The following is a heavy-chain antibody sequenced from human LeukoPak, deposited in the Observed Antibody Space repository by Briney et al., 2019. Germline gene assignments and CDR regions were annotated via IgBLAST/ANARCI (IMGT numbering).Heavy chain of an antibody. Sequence: GGSLRLSCAASGFTFSSYGMHWVRQAPGKGLEWVAFIRYDGSNKYYADSVKGRFTISRDNSKNTLYLQMDSLRAEDTAVYYCAKGSGWEMSYYYYYMDVWGKGTTVTISS. CDR2: IRYDGSNK. CDR3: AKGSGWEMSYYYYYMDV. J-gene: IGHJ6*03. D-gene: IGHD1-26*01. CDR1: GFTFSSYG. V-gene: IGHV3-30*02.